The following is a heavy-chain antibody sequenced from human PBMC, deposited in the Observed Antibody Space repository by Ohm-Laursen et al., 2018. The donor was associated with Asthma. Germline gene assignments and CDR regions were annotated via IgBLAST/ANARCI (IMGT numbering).Heavy chain of an antibody. V-gene: IGHV4-30-4*08. J-gene: IGHJ4*02. CDR3: ARGPMHDYYFDT. D-gene: IGHD1-1*01. CDR1: GDSISSGDNY. Sequence: TLSLTCTVAGDSISSGDNYWSWIRQHPGKGLEWISYIYYTGNTYYNPSPRSRITMSVDTSKNQFSLRLSFVTAADTAMYYCARGPMHDYYFDTWGQGTLVTVSS. CDR2: IYYTGNT.